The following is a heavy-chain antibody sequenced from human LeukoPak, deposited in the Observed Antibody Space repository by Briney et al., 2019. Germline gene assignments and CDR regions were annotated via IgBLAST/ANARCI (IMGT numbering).Heavy chain of an antibody. D-gene: IGHD6-13*01. CDR3: AREGAAESLYYYYAMDV. J-gene: IGHJ6*02. V-gene: IGHV1-18*01. Sequence: ASVKVACKTSGYTFRNYGISWVRQAPGQGLEWMGRISGFNGNTNYAQKFQGRVTMTTDTSTSTAYMDLRSLTSDDTAVYYCAREGAAESLYYYYAMDVWGQGTTVTVSS. CDR1: GYTFRNYG. CDR2: ISGFNGNT.